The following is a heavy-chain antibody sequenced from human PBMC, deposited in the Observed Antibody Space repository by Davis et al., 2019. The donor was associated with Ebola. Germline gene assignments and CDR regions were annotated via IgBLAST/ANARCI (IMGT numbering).Heavy chain of an antibody. Sequence: ASVKVSCKASGYTFTTYDINWVRQATGQGLEWMGWMNPNSGNTGYAQKFQGRVTMTRDTSITTAYMELSSLSSDDTAVYYCTRAIARRRYGSWFDPWGQGTLVTV. CDR3: TRAIARRRYGSWFDP. D-gene: IGHD4-17*01. CDR1: GYTFTTYD. V-gene: IGHV1-8*01. CDR2: MNPNSGNT. J-gene: IGHJ5*02.